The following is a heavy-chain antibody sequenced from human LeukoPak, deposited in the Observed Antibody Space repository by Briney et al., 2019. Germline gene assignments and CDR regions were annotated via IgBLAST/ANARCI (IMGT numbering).Heavy chain of an antibody. V-gene: IGHV1-3*01. CDR1: GYTFTSYA. CDR3: ARDTVPRTIMTTVTTTYYYGMDV. J-gene: IGHJ6*02. D-gene: IGHD4-11*01. CDR2: INAGNGNT. Sequence: ASVKVSCKASGYTFTSYAMHWVRQAPGQRLEWVGWINAGNGNTKYSQKFQGRVTITRDTSASTAYMELSSLRSEDTAVYYCARDTVPRTIMTTVTTTYYYGMDVWGQGTTVTVSS.